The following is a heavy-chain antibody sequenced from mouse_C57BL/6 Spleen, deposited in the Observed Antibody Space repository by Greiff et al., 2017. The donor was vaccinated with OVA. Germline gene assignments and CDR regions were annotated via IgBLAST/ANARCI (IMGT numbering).Heavy chain of an antibody. CDR2: INPSNGGT. Sequence: VQLQQSGTELVKPGASVKLSCKASGYTFTSYWMHWVKQRPGQGLEWIGNINPSNGGTNYNEKFKSKATLTVDKSSSTAYMQLSSLTSEDSAVYYCARSGLYYYGPHYWYFDVWGTGTTVTVSS. J-gene: IGHJ1*03. D-gene: IGHD1-1*01. CDR1: GYTFTSYW. CDR3: ARSGLYYYGPHYWYFDV. V-gene: IGHV1-53*01.